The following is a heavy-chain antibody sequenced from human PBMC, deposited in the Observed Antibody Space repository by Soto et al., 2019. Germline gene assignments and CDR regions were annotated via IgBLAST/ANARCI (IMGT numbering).Heavy chain of an antibody. CDR2: IKSKTDGGTT. D-gene: IGHD6-6*01. Sequence: VGSLRLSCAASGFTFSNAWMSWVSQAPGKGLEWVGRIKSKTDGGTTDYAAPVKGRFTISRDDSKNTLYLQMNSLKTEDTAVYYCTTGGAARPGGDYWGQGTLVTVSS. J-gene: IGHJ4*02. CDR1: GFTFSNAW. CDR3: TTGGAARPGGDY. V-gene: IGHV3-15*01.